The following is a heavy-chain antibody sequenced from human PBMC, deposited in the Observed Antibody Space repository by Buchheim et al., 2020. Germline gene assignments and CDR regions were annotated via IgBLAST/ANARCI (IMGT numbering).Heavy chain of an antibody. D-gene: IGHD2-15*01. CDR2: ISYDGSNK. J-gene: IGHJ4*02. CDR3: AKPYCSGGSCYFFDY. Sequence: QVQLVESGGGVVQPGRSLRLSCAASGFTFSSYGMHWVRQAPGKGLEWVAVISYDGSNKYYADSVKGRFTISRENSKNTLYLQMNSLRAEDTAVYYCAKPYCSGGSCYFFDYWGQGTL. CDR1: GFTFSSYG. V-gene: IGHV3-30*18.